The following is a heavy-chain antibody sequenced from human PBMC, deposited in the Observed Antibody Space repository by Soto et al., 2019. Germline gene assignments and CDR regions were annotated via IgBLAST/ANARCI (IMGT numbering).Heavy chain of an antibody. CDR3: ATYSSSWFKPSYAFDI. J-gene: IGHJ3*02. CDR1: GGSISSYY. CDR2: IYYSGST. Sequence: SETLSLTCTVSGGSISSYYWSWIRQPPGKGLEWIGYIYYSGSTNYNPSHKSRVTISVDTSKNQFSLKLSSVTAADTAVYYCATYSSSWFKPSYAFDIWGQGTMVTVSS. V-gene: IGHV4-59*01. D-gene: IGHD6-13*01.